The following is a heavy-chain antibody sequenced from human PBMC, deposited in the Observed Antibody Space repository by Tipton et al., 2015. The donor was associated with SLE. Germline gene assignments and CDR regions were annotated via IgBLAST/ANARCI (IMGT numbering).Heavy chain of an antibody. Sequence: LRLSCTVSGGSISSSSYYWSWIRQHPGKGLEWIGYIYYTGATYFNPSLESRVTMSVDTSENQFSLKLTSVTAADTAIYYCARGDNFWSGRFDPWGQGTLVTVSS. CDR2: IYYTGAT. V-gene: IGHV4-31*02. D-gene: IGHD3-3*01. J-gene: IGHJ5*02. CDR1: GGSISSSSYY. CDR3: ARGDNFWSGRFDP.